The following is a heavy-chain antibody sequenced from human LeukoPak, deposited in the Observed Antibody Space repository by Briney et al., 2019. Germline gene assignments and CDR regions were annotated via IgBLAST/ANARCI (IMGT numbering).Heavy chain of an antibody. CDR3: ASSLTILLPSDY. CDR2: IIPIFGTA. CDR1: GGTFSSYA. Sequence: SVKVSCKASGGTFSSYAISRVRQAPGQGLEWMGGIIPIFGTANYAQKFQGRVTITADESTSTAYMELSSLRSEDTAVYYCASSLTILLPSDYWGQGTLVTVSS. V-gene: IGHV1-69*13. J-gene: IGHJ4*02. D-gene: IGHD2/OR15-2a*01.